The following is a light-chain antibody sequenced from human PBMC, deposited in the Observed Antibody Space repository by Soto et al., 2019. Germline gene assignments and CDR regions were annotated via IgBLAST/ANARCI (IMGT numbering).Light chain of an antibody. CDR3: QSSWT. CDR1: QNISDS. J-gene: IGKJ2*01. CDR2: ASS. Sequence: IQMTQSPASLSASVGDRVTITCRASQNISDSLNWYQHRQGQAPKLLIYASSSLQSGVPPRVSGSGYETDFTRTIISLQPKYFASYFCQSSWTLGQGTK. V-gene: IGKV1-39*01.